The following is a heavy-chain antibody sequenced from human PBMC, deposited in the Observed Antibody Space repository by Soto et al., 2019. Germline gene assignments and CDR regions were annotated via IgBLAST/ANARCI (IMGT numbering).Heavy chain of an antibody. CDR3: ARRLTGGGYYYYGMDV. CDR1: GGTFSSYA. D-gene: IGHD3-10*01. V-gene: IGHV1-69*01. CDR2: IIPIFGTA. J-gene: IGHJ6*02. Sequence: QVQLVQSGAEVKKPGSSVKVSRKASGGTFSSYAISWVRQAPGQGLEWMGGIIPIFGTANYAQKFQGRVTITADESTSTAYMELSSLRSEDTAVYYCARRLTGGGYYYYGMDVWGQGTTVTVSS.